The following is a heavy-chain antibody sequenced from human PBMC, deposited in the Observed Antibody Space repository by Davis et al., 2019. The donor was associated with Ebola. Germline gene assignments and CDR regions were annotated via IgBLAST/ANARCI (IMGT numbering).Heavy chain of an antibody. CDR1: GGSISSYY. CDR2: IYYSGST. J-gene: IGHJ6*02. V-gene: IGHV4-59*01. D-gene: IGHD2-15*01. Sequence: SETLSLTCTVSGGSISSYYWSWIRQPPGKGLEWIGYIYYSGSTNYNPSLKSRVTISVATSKNQFSLKLSSVTAADTAVYYCARWPARYCSGGSCLTDYGMDVWGQGTTVTVSS. CDR3: ARWPARYCSGGSCLTDYGMDV.